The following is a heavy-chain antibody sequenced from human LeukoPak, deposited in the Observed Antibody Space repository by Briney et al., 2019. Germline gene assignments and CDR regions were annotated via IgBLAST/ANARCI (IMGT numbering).Heavy chain of an antibody. Sequence: GGSLRLSCAASGFTVSSNYMSWVRQAPGKGLEWVSVIYSGGSTYYADSVKGRFTISRDNSKNTVSLQMNSLRGEDTAVYYCAKDDAWGRYKDWGQGTLVTVSS. V-gene: IGHV3-53*01. CDR1: GFTVSSNY. D-gene: IGHD3-16*01. J-gene: IGHJ1*01. CDR3: AKDDAWGRYKD. CDR2: IYSGGST.